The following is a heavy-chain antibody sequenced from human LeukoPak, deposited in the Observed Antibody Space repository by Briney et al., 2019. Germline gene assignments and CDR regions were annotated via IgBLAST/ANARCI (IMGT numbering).Heavy chain of an antibody. CDR2: INSNNGDT. J-gene: IGHJ4*02. D-gene: IGHD6-13*01. CDR1: GYTFTGYY. V-gene: IGHV1-2*02. CDR3: ARGPIAAAGGY. Sequence: ASVKVSCKASGYTFTGYYMHWVRQAPGQGLEWLGWINSNNGDTNYAQKFQGRVTMTRDTSTTTAYMELRSLRSDDTAVYYCARGPIAAAGGYWGQGTLVTVSS.